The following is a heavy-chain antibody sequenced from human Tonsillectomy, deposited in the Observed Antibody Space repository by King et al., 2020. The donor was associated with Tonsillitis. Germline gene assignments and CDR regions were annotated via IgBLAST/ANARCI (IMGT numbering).Heavy chain of an antibody. V-gene: IGHV4-34*01. D-gene: IGHD1-1*01. CDR2: LNHSGKT. Sequence: VQLPQWGAGLLKPSETLSLTCAVYGGSFSNYYWTWIRQPPGKGLEWIGELNHSGKTPYNPSPKSRVTISVDTSKNQFSLNLRSVTAADTAVYYCATEARKGQLNHLKYWGQGTLVTVSS. CDR1: GGSFSNYY. CDR3: ATEARKGQLNHLKY. J-gene: IGHJ4*02.